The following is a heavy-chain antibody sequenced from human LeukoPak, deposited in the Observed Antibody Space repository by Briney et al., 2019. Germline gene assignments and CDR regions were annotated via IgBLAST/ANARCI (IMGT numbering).Heavy chain of an antibody. CDR1: GFTFRSYG. D-gene: IGHD2-15*01. CDR3: ARDNVAAAEDY. CDR2: IIDSGRST. Sequence: GGSLRLSCEVSGFTFRSYGVSWVRQAPGKGPEWVSAIIDSGRSTYYADSVKGRFAVSRDNSKNTLYLQINRLTAEDTAVYYCARDNVAAAEDYWGQGTLVTVSS. V-gene: IGHV3-23*01. J-gene: IGHJ4*02.